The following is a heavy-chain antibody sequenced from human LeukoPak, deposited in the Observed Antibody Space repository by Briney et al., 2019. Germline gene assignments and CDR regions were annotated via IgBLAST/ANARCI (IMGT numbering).Heavy chain of an antibody. Sequence: GGSLRLSCAASGFTFSSYWMSWVRQAPGKGLEWVSSISGSAITTYYADSVKGRFAISRDNSKNTLYLQMTSLRAEDTAVYYCAKDQRFGDLDDYRGQGTLVTVSS. J-gene: IGHJ4*02. CDR1: GFTFSSYW. CDR2: ISGSAITT. D-gene: IGHD3-10*01. CDR3: AKDQRFGDLDDY. V-gene: IGHV3-23*01.